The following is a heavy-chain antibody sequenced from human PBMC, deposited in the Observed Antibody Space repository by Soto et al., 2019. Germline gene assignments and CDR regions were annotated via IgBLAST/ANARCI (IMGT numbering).Heavy chain of an antibody. CDR2: IKQDGSEK. V-gene: IGHV3-7*01. CDR3: ARDYCEYQLLCTNWFDP. J-gene: IGHJ5*02. Sequence: EVQLVESGGGLVQPGGSLRLSCAASGFTFSSYWMSWVRQAPGKGLEWVANIKQDGSEKYYVDSVKGRFTISRDNAKNSLYLQMNSLRAEDTAVYYCARDYCEYQLLCTNWFDPWGQGTLVTVSS. CDR1: GFTFSSYW. D-gene: IGHD2-2*01.